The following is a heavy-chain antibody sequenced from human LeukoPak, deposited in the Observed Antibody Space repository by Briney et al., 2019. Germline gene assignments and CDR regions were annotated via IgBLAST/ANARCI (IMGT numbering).Heavy chain of an antibody. D-gene: IGHD2-21*02. CDR3: ARIAYCGGDCYSPSDY. Sequence: ASVKVSCKASGYTFTSYGISWVRQAPGQGLEWMGWISAYNGNTNYAQKLQGRVTMTTDTSTSTAYMELRSLRSDDTAVYYCARIAYCGGDCYSPSDYWGQGTLVTVSS. V-gene: IGHV1-18*01. CDR2: ISAYNGNT. CDR1: GYTFTSYG. J-gene: IGHJ4*02.